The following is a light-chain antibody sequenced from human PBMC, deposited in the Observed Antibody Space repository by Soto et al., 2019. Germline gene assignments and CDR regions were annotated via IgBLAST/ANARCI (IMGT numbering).Light chain of an antibody. V-gene: IGKV3-20*01. J-gene: IGKJ3*01. CDR2: GAS. Sequence: EIVLTQSPGTLSLSPGERATLSCRASQSVSSSYLAWYQQKPGQAPRLLIYGASSRATGIPDRFCGSGSGTDFTLTISRLEPKAFAVYYCQQEDTFGPGTKVEIK. CDR3: QQEDT. CDR1: QSVSSSY.